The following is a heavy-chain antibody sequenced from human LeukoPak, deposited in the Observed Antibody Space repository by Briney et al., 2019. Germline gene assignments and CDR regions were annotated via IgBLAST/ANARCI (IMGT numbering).Heavy chain of an antibody. CDR3: AEDRDDYFDY. CDR2: IRYDGSNK. J-gene: IGHJ4*02. CDR1: GFTFSSYG. D-gene: IGHD5-24*01. Sequence: GGSLRLSCAASGFTFSSYGMHWVRQAPGKGLEWVAFIRYDGSNKYYADSVKGRFTISRDNSKNTLYLQVNSLRAEDTAIYYCAEDRDDYFDYWGQGTLVTVSS. V-gene: IGHV3-30*02.